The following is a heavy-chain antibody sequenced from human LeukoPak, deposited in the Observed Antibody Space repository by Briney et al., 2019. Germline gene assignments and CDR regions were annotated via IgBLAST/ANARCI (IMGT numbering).Heavy chain of an antibody. V-gene: IGHV3-33*01. D-gene: IGHD1-20*01. CDR2: ISYDGSNK. J-gene: IGHJ6*02. CDR3: ARDRSSITSYYYYGMDG. Sequence: GGPLRLSCAASGFTFSSYGMHWVRQAPGKGLEWVAVISYDGSNKYYADCVKGRFTISRDNSKNTLYLQMNSLRAEDTAVYYCARDRSSITSYYYYGMDGWGPGTTVTVSS. CDR1: GFTFSSYG.